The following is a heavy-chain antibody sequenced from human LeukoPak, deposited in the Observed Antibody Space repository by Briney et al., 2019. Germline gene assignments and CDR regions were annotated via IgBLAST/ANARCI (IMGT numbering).Heavy chain of an antibody. CDR1: GYTFTGYY. CDR3: ARVATVTNVRWFDP. J-gene: IGHJ5*02. Sequence: GASVKVSCKASGYTFTGYYMHWVRQAPGQRLEWMGWINPNSGGTNYAQKFQGRVTMTRDTSISTAYMELSRLRSDDTAVYYCARVATVTNVRWFDPWGQGTLVTVSS. V-gene: IGHV1-2*02. D-gene: IGHD4-11*01. CDR2: INPNSGGT.